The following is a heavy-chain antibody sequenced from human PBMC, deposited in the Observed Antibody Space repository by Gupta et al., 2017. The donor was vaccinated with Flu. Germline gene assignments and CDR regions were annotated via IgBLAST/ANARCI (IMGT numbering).Heavy chain of an antibody. CDR3: SRGGSGHHNVLVFDT. CDR1: GFTLSDHY. Sequence: QVQLVESGGGLVKPGGSLRLSCGASGFTLSDHYMTWVRQAPGKGLEWVSYISDTGRTIYYGDSVKGRFAILKDNAKNSLYLEMNSLRVEDTAVYYCSRGGSGHHNVLVFDTWGQGTMVVVSS. CDR2: ISDTGRTI. V-gene: IGHV3-11*01. J-gene: IGHJ3*02. D-gene: IGHD6-19*01.